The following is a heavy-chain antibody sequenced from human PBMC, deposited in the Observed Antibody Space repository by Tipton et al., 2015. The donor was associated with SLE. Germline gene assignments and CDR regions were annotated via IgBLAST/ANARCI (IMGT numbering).Heavy chain of an antibody. CDR2: ISSSGITT. CDR1: GFSFSTYS. D-gene: IGHD3-10*01. CDR3: ARGSGNHAFDI. Sequence: SLRLSCAVSGFSFSTYSMDWVRQAPGKGLEWVAYISSSGITTHYADSVKGRVTISEDNAKNSLYLQMNSLRAEDTAIYYCARGSGNHAFDIWGQGTMVTVSS. J-gene: IGHJ3*02. V-gene: IGHV3-48*01.